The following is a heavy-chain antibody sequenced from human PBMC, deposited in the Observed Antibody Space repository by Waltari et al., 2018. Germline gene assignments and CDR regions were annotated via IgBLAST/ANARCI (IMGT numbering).Heavy chain of an antibody. V-gene: IGHV3-53*01. CDR2: IYSGGST. CDR3: ASSVVVPVGTFDY. D-gene: IGHD3-22*01. CDR1: GFTVSSNY. J-gene: IGHJ4*02. Sequence: EVQLVESGGGLIQPGGSLRLSCAASGFTVSSNYMSWVRQAPGKGLEWVSVIYSGGSTYYADSVKVRFTISRDKSKNTLYLQMNSLRAEDTAVYYCASSVVVPVGTFDYWGQGTLVTVSS.